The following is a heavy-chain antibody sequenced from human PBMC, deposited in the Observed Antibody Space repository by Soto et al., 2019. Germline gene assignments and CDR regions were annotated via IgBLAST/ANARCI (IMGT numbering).Heavy chain of an antibody. D-gene: IGHD3-10*01. Sequence: ASVKVSCKASGYTFTSYGISWVRQAPGQGLEWMGWISAYNGNTDYAQKLQGRVTMTTDTSTSTACMELRSLRSGDTAVYYCARLDFNLWDVDYWGQGTLVTVSS. CDR1: GYTFTSYG. J-gene: IGHJ4*02. CDR2: ISAYNGNT. CDR3: ARLDFNLWDVDY. V-gene: IGHV1-18*01.